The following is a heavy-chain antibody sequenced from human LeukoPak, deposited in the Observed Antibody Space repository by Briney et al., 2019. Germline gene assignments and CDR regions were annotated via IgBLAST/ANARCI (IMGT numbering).Heavy chain of an antibody. J-gene: IGHJ4*02. V-gene: IGHV3-48*02. CDR3: APLRYCSGGSCQGLVY. CDR2: ISSSSSTI. D-gene: IGHD2-15*01. CDR1: GFAFSSYS. Sequence: GGSLRLSCAASGFAFSSYSMNWVRQAPGKGLEWVSYISSSSSTIYYADSVKGRFTISRDNAKNSLYLQMNSLRDEDTAVYFCAPLRYCSGGSCQGLVYWGQGTLVTVSS.